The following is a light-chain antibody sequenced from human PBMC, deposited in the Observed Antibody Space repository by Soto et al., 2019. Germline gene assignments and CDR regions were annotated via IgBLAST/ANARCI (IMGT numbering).Light chain of an antibody. CDR1: SSDVGGYDY. Sequence: QSALTQSASVSGSPGQSITIPCTGTSSDVGGYDYVSWYQQHPGKVPKLIIYEVIKRPSGVSHRFPGSKSGNTASLTISGLQTEDEADYYCSSYTTSSALVFGGGTKVTVL. CDR2: EVI. CDR3: SSYTTSSALV. V-gene: IGLV2-14*01. J-gene: IGLJ2*01.